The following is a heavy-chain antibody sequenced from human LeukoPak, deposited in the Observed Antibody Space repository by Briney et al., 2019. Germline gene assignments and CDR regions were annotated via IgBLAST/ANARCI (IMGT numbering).Heavy chain of an antibody. CDR2: INQDGSKK. V-gene: IGHV3-7*01. Sequence: PGVSLRLSCAASGFIFSTYWMSWVRQAPGKGLEWVANINQDGSKKYYVVSVKGRLTISRDNAKNSLYLQMNSLRAEDMAVYYCARGLYSGYDLWGQGTLVTVSS. J-gene: IGHJ4*02. CDR1: GFIFSTYW. D-gene: IGHD5-12*01. CDR3: ARGLYSGYDL.